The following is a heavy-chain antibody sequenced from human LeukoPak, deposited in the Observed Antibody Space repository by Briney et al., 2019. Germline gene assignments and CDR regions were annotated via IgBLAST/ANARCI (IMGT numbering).Heavy chain of an antibody. J-gene: IGHJ5*02. CDR3: ARGATKSRYFDP. D-gene: IGHD5-12*01. Sequence: ASVKVSSKASGYTFSSYDINWVRQATGQGLEWMGWMNPNSGNTGYAQKFQGRVTMTRNTSISTAYMELSSLRSEDTAVYFCARGATKSRYFDPWGQGTLVTVSS. V-gene: IGHV1-8*01. CDR1: GYTFSSYD. CDR2: MNPNSGNT.